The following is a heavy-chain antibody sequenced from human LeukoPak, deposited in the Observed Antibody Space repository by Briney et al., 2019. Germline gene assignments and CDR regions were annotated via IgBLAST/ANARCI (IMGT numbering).Heavy chain of an antibody. CDR2: INTDGSST. J-gene: IGHJ4*02. V-gene: IGHV3-74*01. CDR1: GFTFSSYW. Sequence: GGSLRLSCAASGFTFSSYWMHWVRQAPGKGLVWVSRINTDGSSTSYADSVKGRFTISRDNAKNTLYLQMNSLRAEDTAVYYCARDLEAYYYDSSGYYHGYWGQGTLVTVSS. CDR3: ARDLEAYYYDSSGYYHGY. D-gene: IGHD3-22*01.